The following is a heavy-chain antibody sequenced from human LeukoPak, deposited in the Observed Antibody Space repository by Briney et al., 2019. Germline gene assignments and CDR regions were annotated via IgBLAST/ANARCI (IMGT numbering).Heavy chain of an antibody. Sequence: GGSLRLSCAASGFTFSDYYMSWIRQAPGKGLEWVSYISSSGSTIYYADSVKGRFTISRDNSKNTLYLQMNSLRAEGTAVYYCAKGGVATGRGYYFDYWGQGTLVTVSS. CDR3: AKGGVATGRGYYFDY. J-gene: IGHJ4*02. V-gene: IGHV3-11*01. CDR1: GFTFSDYY. D-gene: IGHD5-12*01. CDR2: ISSSGSTI.